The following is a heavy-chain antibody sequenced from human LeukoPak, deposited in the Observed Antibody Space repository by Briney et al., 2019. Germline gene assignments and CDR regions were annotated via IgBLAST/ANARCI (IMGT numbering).Heavy chain of an antibody. CDR3: ARDPVEMATTEFDY. CDR2: INPNSGGT. V-gene: IGHV1-2*02. Sequence: ASVKVSCKASGYTFTGYYMHWVRQAPGQGLEWTGWINPNSGGTNYAQKFQGRVTMTRDTSISTAYMELSRLTSDDTAVYYCARDPVEMATTEFDYWGQGTLVTVSS. CDR1: GYTFTGYY. D-gene: IGHD5-24*01. J-gene: IGHJ4*02.